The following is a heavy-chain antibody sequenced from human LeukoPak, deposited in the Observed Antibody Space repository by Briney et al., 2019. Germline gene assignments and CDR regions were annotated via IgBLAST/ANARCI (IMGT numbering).Heavy chain of an antibody. Sequence: ASVKVSCKASGYTFTSYDINWVRQATGQGLEWMGWMNPNSGNTGYAQKFQGRVTMTRNTSISTAYMELSSLRSEDTAVYYCARGSGHIGVNVPYGMDVWGQGTTVTVSS. J-gene: IGHJ6*02. V-gene: IGHV1-8*01. CDR1: GYTFTSYD. CDR2: MNPNSGNT. D-gene: IGHD3-16*01. CDR3: ARGSGHIGVNVPYGMDV.